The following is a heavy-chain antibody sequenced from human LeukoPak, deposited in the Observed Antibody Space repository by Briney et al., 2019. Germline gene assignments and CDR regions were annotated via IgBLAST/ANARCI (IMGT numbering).Heavy chain of an antibody. D-gene: IGHD3-10*01. CDR3: ARGEGRRFGER. J-gene: IGHJ4*02. CDR2: IYYSGST. Sequence: SGTLSLTCTVSGGSISSYYWSWIRQPPGKGLEWIGYIYYSGSTNYNPSLKSRVTISVDTSKNQFSLKLSSVTAADTAVYYCARGEGRRFGERWGQGTLVTVSS. CDR1: GGSISSYY. V-gene: IGHV4-59*01.